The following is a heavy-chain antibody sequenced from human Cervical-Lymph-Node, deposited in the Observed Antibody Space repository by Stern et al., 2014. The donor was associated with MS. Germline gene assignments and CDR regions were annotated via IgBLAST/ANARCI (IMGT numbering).Heavy chain of an antibody. J-gene: IGHJ6*02. Sequence: EVQLVQSGAEVKKPGESLKISCKGSGYSFATYWIGWVRQMPGKGLEWMGIIYPGDSDTRYTPSFQGPGTLSAHTFISPAHLHWSSLKASDTAMYYCARPGDDTAKYGLDVWGQGTTVTVSS. V-gene: IGHV5-51*03. D-gene: IGHD5-18*01. CDR2: IYPGDSDT. CDR1: GYSFATYW. CDR3: ARPGDDTAKYGLDV.